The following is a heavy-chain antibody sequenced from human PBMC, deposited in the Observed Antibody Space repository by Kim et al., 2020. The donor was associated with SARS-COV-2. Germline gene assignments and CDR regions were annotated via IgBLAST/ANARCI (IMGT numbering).Heavy chain of an antibody. V-gene: IGHV1-8*01. J-gene: IGHJ5*02. Sequence: SGNTGYAQKFQGRVTMARDSSISTAYMELGSLRSDDTAVYYCARGRFWFDPWGQGTLVIVSS. CDR3: ARGRFWFDP. CDR2: SGNT.